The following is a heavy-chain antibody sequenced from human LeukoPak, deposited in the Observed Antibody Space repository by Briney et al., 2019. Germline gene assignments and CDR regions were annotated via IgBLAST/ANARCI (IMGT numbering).Heavy chain of an antibody. V-gene: IGHV4-59*01. CDR3: ARVYWDNWFDP. Sequence: SETLSLTCTVSGGSISSYCWSWIRQPPGNGLEWIGYIYYSGSTNYNPSLKSRVTISVDTSKNQFSLKLSSVTAADTAVYYCARVYWDNWFDPWGQGTLVTVSS. D-gene: IGHD2-15*01. CDR2: IYYSGST. J-gene: IGHJ5*02. CDR1: GGSISSYC.